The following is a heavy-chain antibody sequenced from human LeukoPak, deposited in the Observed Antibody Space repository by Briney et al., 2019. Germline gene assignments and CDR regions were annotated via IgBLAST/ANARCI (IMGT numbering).Heavy chain of an antibody. CDR2: INSDGSST. V-gene: IGHV3-74*01. J-gene: IGHJ4*02. CDR1: GFTFSTYW. Sequence: GGSLTLSCAASGFTFSTYWMHWVRQAPGKGLVWVSRINSDGSSTSYADSVKGRFTISRDNAKNTLYLQMNSLRAEDTAVYYCARAGYCSSTSCYTLKYWGQGTLVTVSS. CDR3: ARAGYCSSTSCYTLKY. D-gene: IGHD2-2*01.